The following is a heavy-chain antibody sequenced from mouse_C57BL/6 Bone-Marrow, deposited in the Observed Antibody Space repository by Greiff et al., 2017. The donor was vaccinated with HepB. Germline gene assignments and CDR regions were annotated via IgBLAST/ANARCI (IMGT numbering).Heavy chain of an antibody. CDR3: ARIGSHSFFAV. Sequence: VQLQQPGAELVKPGASVKLSCKASGYTFTSYWMTWVKQRPGQGLEWIGDIYPGGGYTNYNEKFKSKATLTVDTSSSTAYMQLSSLTSEDSAVYYCARIGSHSFFAVWGQGTMVTVSA. V-gene: IGHV1-55*01. CDR1: GYTFTSYW. D-gene: IGHD3-1*01. CDR2: IYPGGGYT. J-gene: IGHJ3*01.